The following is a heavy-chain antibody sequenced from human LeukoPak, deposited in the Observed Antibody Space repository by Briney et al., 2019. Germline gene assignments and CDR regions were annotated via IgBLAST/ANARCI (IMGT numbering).Heavy chain of an antibody. D-gene: IGHD3-10*01. Sequence: SETLSLTCTVSGGSISGYYWSWIRQPPWKGLEWIGYIYYSGSPDYNPSLKSRVTTSVDTSKNQFSLNLSSVTAADTAMYYCARASGGDGSGSLWGQGTLVTVSS. CDR3: ARASGGDGSGSL. V-gene: IGHV4-59*01. CDR2: IYYSGSP. CDR1: GGSISGYY. J-gene: IGHJ4*02.